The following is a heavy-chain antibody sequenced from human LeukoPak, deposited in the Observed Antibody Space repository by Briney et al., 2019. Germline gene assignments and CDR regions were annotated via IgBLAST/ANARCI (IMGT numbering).Heavy chain of an antibody. D-gene: IGHD5-18*01. CDR2: INPNSGVT. CDR1: GYTFTGYY. CDR3: ARDLLLDS. J-gene: IGHJ4*02. V-gene: IGHV1-2*02. Sequence: ASVKVSCKASGYTFTGYYMHWVRQAPGQGLEWMGWINPNSGVTNYAQNFQGRVTMTRDTSISTAFMELTSLRPDDTAVYYCARDLLLDSWGQGTLVTASS.